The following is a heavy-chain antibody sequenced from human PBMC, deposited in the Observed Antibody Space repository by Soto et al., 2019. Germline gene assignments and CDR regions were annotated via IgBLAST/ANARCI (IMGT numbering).Heavy chain of an antibody. J-gene: IGHJ5*02. V-gene: IGHV1-46*01. Sequence: ASVKVSCKASGYTFTSYYMHWVRQAPGQGLEWMGIINPSGGSTSYAQKFQGRVTMTRDTSTSTVYMQLSSLRSEDTAVYYCAKDAGSLLLWFGVPDWFDPWGQGTLVTVSS. D-gene: IGHD3-10*01. CDR1: GYTFTSYY. CDR3: AKDAGSLLLWFGVPDWFDP. CDR2: INPSGGST.